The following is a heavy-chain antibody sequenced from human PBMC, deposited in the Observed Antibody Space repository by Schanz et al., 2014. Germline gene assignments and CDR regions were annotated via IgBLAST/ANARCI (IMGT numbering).Heavy chain of an antibody. Sequence: EVQLVESGGGLVQPGGSLRLSCVASGFTFSSFSMNWVRQTPEKGLEWVSSISRSSSSIYYADSVKGRFTISRDNAKNSLYLQMHSLRAEDTAVYYCAKALKPYIASRNGLDVWGHGTTVTVSS. V-gene: IGHV3-21*02. CDR1: GFTFSSFS. D-gene: IGHD3-16*01. CDR3: AKALKPYIASRNGLDV. CDR2: ISRSSSSI. J-gene: IGHJ6*02.